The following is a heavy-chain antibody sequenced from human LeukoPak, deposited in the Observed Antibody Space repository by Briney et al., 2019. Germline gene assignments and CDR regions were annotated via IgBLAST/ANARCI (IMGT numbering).Heavy chain of an antibody. CDR1: GFTVSSYG. Sequence: GGSLRLSCAASGFTVSSYGMHWVRQAPGKGLEWAAVISYDGSNKYYADSVKGRFTISRDNSKNTLYLQMNSLRAEDTAVYYCAKDRGGLRRYYYDSSGYYDWFDPWGQGTLVTVSS. V-gene: IGHV3-30*18. D-gene: IGHD3-22*01. CDR3: AKDRGGLRRYYYDSSGYYDWFDP. J-gene: IGHJ5*02. CDR2: ISYDGSNK.